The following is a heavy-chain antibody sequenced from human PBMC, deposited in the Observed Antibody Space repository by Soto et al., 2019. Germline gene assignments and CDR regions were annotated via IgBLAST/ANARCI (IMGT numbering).Heavy chain of an antibody. V-gene: IGHV4-31*03. CDR3: ATRGITLYHFDS. CDR1: GDSISRYGFY. D-gene: IGHD3-10*01. Sequence: QVQLQESGPGLVKPSQTLSLTCSVSGDSISRYGFYWSWIRQRPGKGLEWIGYISYSGNPYFNPSLRGRATISIATAKNHFPLRLSFVTAADTAVYYCATRGITLYHFDSWGQGTLVTVSS. J-gene: IGHJ4*02. CDR2: ISYSGNP.